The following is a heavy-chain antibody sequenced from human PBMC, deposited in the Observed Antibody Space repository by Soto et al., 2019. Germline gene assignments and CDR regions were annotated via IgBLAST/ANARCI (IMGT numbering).Heavy chain of an antibody. CDR1: GYTFSSYA. D-gene: IGHD6-13*01. CDR2: VSGGGAKT. V-gene: IGHV3-23*01. CDR3: AKESSAAVSYWYGMAV. J-gene: IGHJ6*02. Sequence: SLRLSCAASGYTFSSYAIIWVRQAPGKGLESISSVSGGGAKTYYADSVKGRFTISRDNSKNTVYLQMNSLRAEDTAVYYCAKESSAAVSYWYGMAVWRQGTSVTVSS.